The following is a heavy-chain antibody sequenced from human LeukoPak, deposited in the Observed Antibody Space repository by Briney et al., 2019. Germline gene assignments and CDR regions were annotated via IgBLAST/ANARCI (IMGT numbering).Heavy chain of an antibody. J-gene: IGHJ4*02. Sequence: GGSLRLSCAASGFTFSSYAMTWVRQAPGKGLEWVSTISGSGGSTYCADSVKGRFTISRDNSKDTVYLQLNSLRAEDTAVYYCAKDSRSLPYCFDFWGQGTLVTVSS. CDR3: AKDSRSLPYCFDF. CDR2: ISGSGGST. V-gene: IGHV3-23*01. CDR1: GFTFSSYA.